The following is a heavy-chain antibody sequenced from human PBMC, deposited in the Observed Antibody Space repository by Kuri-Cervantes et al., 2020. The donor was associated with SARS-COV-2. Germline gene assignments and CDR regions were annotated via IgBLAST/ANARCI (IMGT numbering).Heavy chain of an antibody. Sequence: GESLKISYAASGFTFSTYAMHWVRQAPGKGLEWVAIISYDGSNKYYADSVKGRFTISRDNAKNTLYLQMNSLRAEDTAVYYCARDLTLGYCSGGSCYYYYYGMDVWGQGTTVTVSS. CDR1: GFTFSTYA. CDR2: ISYDGSNK. V-gene: IGHV3-30-3*01. CDR3: ARDLTLGYCSGGSCYYYYYGMDV. D-gene: IGHD2-15*01. J-gene: IGHJ6*02.